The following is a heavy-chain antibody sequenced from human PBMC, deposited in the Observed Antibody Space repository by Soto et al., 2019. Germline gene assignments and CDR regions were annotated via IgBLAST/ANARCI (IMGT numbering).Heavy chain of an antibody. J-gene: IGHJ4*02. CDR3: AKLAGTAFY. CDR2: ISGSGGST. Sequence: GRSLRLSCTASGFTFSNYGMSWVRQAPGQGLVWVSGISGSGGSTYYADSVKGRFTISRDNSKNTLYLQMNSLRAEDTAVYYCAKLAGTAFYWGQGTLVTVSS. D-gene: IGHD1-7*01. CDR1: GFTFSNYG. V-gene: IGHV3-23*01.